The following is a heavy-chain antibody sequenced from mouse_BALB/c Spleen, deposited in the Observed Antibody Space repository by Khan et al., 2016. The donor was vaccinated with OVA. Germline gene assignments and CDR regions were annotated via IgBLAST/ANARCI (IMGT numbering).Heavy chain of an antibody. J-gene: IGHJ4*01. CDR2: INSNGGST. V-gene: IGHV5-6-3*01. Sequence: EVQLVESGGGLVQPGGSLKLSCAASGFTFSRYGMSWVRQTPDKRLELVATINSNGGSTYYPDSVKGRFTISRDNAKNTLYLQMSSLKSEDTAMYYCARGWALDYWGQGTPVTVSS. D-gene: IGHD2-3*01. CDR1: GFTFSRYG. CDR3: ARGWALDY.